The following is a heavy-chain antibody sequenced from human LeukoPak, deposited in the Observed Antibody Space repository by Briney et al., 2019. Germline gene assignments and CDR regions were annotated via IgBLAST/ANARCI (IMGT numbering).Heavy chain of an antibody. J-gene: IGHJ5*02. D-gene: IGHD6-19*01. CDR2: MNPNSGNT. CDR3: ARGRGSGHKENWFDP. Sequence: ASVKVSCKASGYTFTTYDINWVRQATGQGLEWMGWMNPNSGNTGYAQKFQGGVTMTRNTSITTAYMELSSLGSEDTAVYYCARGRGSGHKENWFDPWGQGTLVTVSS. CDR1: GYTFTTYD. V-gene: IGHV1-8*01.